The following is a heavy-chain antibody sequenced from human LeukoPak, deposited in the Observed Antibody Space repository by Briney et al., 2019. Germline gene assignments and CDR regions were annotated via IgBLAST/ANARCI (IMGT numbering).Heavy chain of an antibody. CDR2: INHSGST. CDR1: GGSFSGYY. V-gene: IGHV4-34*01. CDR3: ARGREVTADY. Sequence: SETLSLTCAVYGGSFSGYYWSWIRQPPGKGLEWIGEINHSGSTNYNPSLKSRVTISVDTSKNQFSLKLSSVTAADTAVYYWARGREVTADYWGQGTLVTVSS. J-gene: IGHJ4*02. D-gene: IGHD4-23*01.